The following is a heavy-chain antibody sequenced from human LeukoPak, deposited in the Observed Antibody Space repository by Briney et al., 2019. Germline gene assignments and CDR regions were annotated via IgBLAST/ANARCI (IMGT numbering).Heavy chain of an antibody. Sequence: ASVTVSFKASGGTFINYAISWVRQAPGQGGEWMGGIITICGTTNYAQKFQGRVTITAHESTSTAYMELSSLRSEDTAVYYCARDPRGYKASPDWGQGTLVTVSS. V-gene: IGHV1-69*13. D-gene: IGHD5-18*01. J-gene: IGHJ4*02. CDR3: ARDPRGYKASPD. CDR2: IITICGTT. CDR1: GGTFINYA.